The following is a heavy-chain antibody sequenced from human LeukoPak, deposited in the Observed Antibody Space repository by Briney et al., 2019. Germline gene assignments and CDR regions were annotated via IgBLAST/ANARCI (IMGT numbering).Heavy chain of an antibody. CDR1: GFTVSSNY. D-gene: IGHD1-26*01. CDR2: IYSGGST. V-gene: IGHV3-66*01. Sequence: GGSLRLSCAASGFTVSSNYMSWVRQAPGKGLEWVSVIYSGGSTYYADSVKGRFTISRDNSKNTLYLQMNSLRAEDTAVYYCARDLNVGATGYWGQGTLVTVSS. J-gene: IGHJ4*02. CDR3: ARDLNVGATGY.